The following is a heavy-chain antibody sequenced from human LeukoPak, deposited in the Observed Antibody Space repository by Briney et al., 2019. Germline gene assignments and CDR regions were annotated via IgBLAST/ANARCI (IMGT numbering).Heavy chain of an antibody. D-gene: IGHD3-22*01. CDR3: ARLCYYDSRGYWYYFDY. CDR2: IYYSGST. V-gene: IGHV4-31*02. Sequence: LRLSCAASGFTFSDHYMHWIRQHPGKGLEWIGYIYYSGSTYYNPSLKSRVTISVDTSKNQFSLKLSSVTAADTAVYYCARLCYYDSRGYWYYFDYWGQGTLVTVSS. J-gene: IGHJ4*02. CDR1: GFTFSDHY.